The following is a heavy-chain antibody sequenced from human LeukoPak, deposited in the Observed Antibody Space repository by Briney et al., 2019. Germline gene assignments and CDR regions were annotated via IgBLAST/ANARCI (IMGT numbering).Heavy chain of an antibody. Sequence: PGGSLRLSCAASGFTVSRNYMSWVRQAPGKGLEWVSVIYSGGSTKYADSVKGRFTISRDNSKNTLYLQMNSLRAEDTAMYYCAGALYYYDSSGYIDYWGQGTLVTVSS. CDR1: GFTVSRNY. CDR2: IYSGGST. CDR3: AGALYYYDSSGYIDY. V-gene: IGHV3-53*01. D-gene: IGHD3-22*01. J-gene: IGHJ4*02.